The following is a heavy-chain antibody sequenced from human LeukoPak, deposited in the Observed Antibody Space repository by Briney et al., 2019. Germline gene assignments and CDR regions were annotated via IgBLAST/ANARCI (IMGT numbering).Heavy chain of an antibody. Sequence: PSETLSLTCIVSNGSIISSAYYWGWIRQPPGKGLEWIGSFYYSGGANYNPSLKSRVTISVDTLRNQFSLKLSSVTAADTAVYYCARRPIYSGGPHLVFWGPGTLVTVSS. J-gene: IGHJ4*02. CDR2: FYYSGGA. CDR1: NGSIISSAYY. D-gene: IGHD6-19*01. CDR3: ARRPIYSGGPHLVF. V-gene: IGHV4-39*01.